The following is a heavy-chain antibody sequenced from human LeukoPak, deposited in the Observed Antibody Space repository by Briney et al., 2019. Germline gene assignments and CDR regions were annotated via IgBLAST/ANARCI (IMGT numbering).Heavy chain of an antibody. Sequence: PGGSLRLSCAASGFTFSSYSMNWVRQAPGKGLEWVAFIRYDGSIKYYADSVKGRFTISRDNSKNTLYLQMNSLRGEDTAVYYCAKDARRVRDIGVVFGRGRGYMDVWGKGTTATISS. CDR3: AKDARRVRDIGVVFGRGRGYMDV. CDR2: IRYDGSIK. J-gene: IGHJ6*03. CDR1: GFTFSSYS. V-gene: IGHV3-30*02. D-gene: IGHD2-15*01.